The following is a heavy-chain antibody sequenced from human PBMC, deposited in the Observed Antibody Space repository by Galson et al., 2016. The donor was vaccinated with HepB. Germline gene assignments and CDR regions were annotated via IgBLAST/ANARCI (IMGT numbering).Heavy chain of an antibody. D-gene: IGHD4-17*01. CDR2: INADGSWR. V-gene: IGHV3-7*01. J-gene: IGHJ4*02. CDR1: GFSFSNSW. CDR3: ARDPAYGARDY. Sequence: SLRLSCAVSGFSFSNSWMTWVRQTPEKGLEWVADINADGSWRAYMDSVKGRFTISRDNVNNLLYMQMSGLRVEDTALYFCARDPAYGARDYWGQGALVTVSP.